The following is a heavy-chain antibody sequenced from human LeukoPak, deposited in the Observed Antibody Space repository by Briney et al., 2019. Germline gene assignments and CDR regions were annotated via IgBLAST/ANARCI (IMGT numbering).Heavy chain of an antibody. Sequence: SETLSHTCGVSGGSISSTNWWTWVRQPPGEGLEWIGEVHLSGRTNYNPSLESRATMSVDMSENHISLKLTSVTAADTAVYYCAREGGPYRPLDYSGQGTLVTVSS. CDR1: GGSISSTNW. CDR3: AREGGPYRPLDY. CDR2: VHLSGRT. J-gene: IGHJ4*02. V-gene: IGHV4-4*02.